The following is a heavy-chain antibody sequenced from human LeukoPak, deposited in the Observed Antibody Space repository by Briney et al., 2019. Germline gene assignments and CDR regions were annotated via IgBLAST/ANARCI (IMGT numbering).Heavy chain of an antibody. Sequence: ASVKVSCKASGYTFTSYDINWVRQATGQGLEWMGWMNPNSGNTGYTQKFQGRVTMTRNTSISTAYMELSNLRSEDTAVYYCARGRYYDFWSGPHYYFDYWGQGTLVTVSS. CDR2: MNPNSGNT. CDR3: ARGRYYDFWSGPHYYFDY. D-gene: IGHD3-3*01. CDR1: GYTFTSYD. V-gene: IGHV1-8*01. J-gene: IGHJ4*02.